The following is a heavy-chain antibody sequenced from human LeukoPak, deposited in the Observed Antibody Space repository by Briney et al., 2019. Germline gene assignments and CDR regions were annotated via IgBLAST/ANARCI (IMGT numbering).Heavy chain of an antibody. Sequence: PGGSLRLSCAASGFTFSSYAMSWVRQAPGKGLEWVSGLSGSGGSAYYADSVKGRFIISRDNSKNTLYLQMNSLRAEDTAVYYCAKDKDNSSWSRTFDYWGQGTLVTVSS. CDR2: LSGSGGSA. CDR3: AKDKDNSSWSRTFDY. V-gene: IGHV3-23*01. D-gene: IGHD6-13*01. CDR1: GFTFSSYA. J-gene: IGHJ4*02.